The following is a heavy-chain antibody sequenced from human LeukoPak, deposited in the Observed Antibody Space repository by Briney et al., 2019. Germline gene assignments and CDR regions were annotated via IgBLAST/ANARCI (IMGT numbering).Heavy chain of an antibody. Sequence: ASVKVSCKASGGTFSSYAISWVRQAPGQGLEWMGGIIPIFGTANYAQKFQGRVTITADESTSTAYMELSSLRSEDTAVYYCARRDSYYYGSGSYSFDYWGQGTLVTVSS. J-gene: IGHJ4*02. CDR3: ARRDSYYYGSGSYSFDY. CDR2: IIPIFGTA. D-gene: IGHD3-10*01. CDR1: GGTFSSYA. V-gene: IGHV1-69*13.